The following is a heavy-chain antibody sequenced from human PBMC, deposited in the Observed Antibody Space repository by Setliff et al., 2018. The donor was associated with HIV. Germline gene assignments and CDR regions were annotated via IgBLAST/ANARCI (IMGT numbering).Heavy chain of an antibody. CDR3: ARHGTWNSQRFHFDY. CDR2: IYSTDTT. J-gene: IGHJ4*02. CDR1: AVSIGGYS. D-gene: IGHD1-7*01. V-gene: IGHV4-4*09. Sequence: SETLSLTCTVSAVSIGGYSWIWIRQSPGKGLEWIGSIYSTDTTNHNPSLESRVTISVDKSKNQFSLKLNSVTAADTAVYYCARHGTWNSQRFHFDYWGQGTPVTVSS.